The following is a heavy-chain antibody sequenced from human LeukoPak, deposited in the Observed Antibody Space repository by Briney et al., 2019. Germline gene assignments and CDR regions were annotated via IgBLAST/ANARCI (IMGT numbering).Heavy chain of an antibody. Sequence: SETLSLTCTVSGYSISSGYYWGWILQPAGKGLEWIGRIYTSGSTNYNPSLKSRVTISVDTSKNQFSLKLSSVTAADTAVYYCAREESIAVHYYMDVWGKGTTVTVSS. CDR2: IYTSGST. D-gene: IGHD6-6*01. CDR3: AREESIAVHYYMDV. CDR1: GYSISSGYY. V-gene: IGHV4-61*02. J-gene: IGHJ6*03.